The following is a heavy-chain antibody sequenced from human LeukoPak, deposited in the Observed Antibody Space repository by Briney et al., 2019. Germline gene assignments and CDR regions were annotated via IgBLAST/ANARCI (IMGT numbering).Heavy chain of an antibody. D-gene: IGHD3-3*01. CDR3: ARLARTIFGVVKYNWFDP. CDR1: GYSISSGYY. Sequence: SETLSLTCTVSGYSISSGYYWGWIRQPPGKGLEWIGSIYYSGSTYYNPSLKSRVTISVDTSKNQFSLKLSSVTAADTAVYYCARLARTIFGVVKYNWFDPWGQGTLVTVSS. CDR2: IYYSGST. J-gene: IGHJ5*02. V-gene: IGHV4-38-2*02.